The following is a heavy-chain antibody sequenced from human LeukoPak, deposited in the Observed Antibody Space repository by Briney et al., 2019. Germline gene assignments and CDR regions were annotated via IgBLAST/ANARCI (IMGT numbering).Heavy chain of an antibody. D-gene: IGHD2-15*01. CDR2: MNPNSGNT. V-gene: IGHV1-8*01. CDR3: ATTRLGYCSGGSCYENY. J-gene: IGHJ4*02. CDR1: GYTFTSYD. Sequence: ASVKVSCKASGYTFTSYDINWVRQATGQGLEWMGWMNPNSGNTGYAQKFQGRVTMTWNTSISTAYMELSSLRSEDTAVYYCATTRLGYCSGGSCYENYWGQGTLVTVSS.